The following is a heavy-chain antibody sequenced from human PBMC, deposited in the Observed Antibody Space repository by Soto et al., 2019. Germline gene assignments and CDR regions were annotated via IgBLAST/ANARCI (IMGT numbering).Heavy chain of an antibody. J-gene: IGHJ5*02. Sequence: QVQLVQSGAEVKKPGSSVKVSCKASGGTFSSYAISWVRQAPGQGLEWMGGIIPIFGTANYAQKFQGRVTITADESTSTADMELSSLRSEDTAVYYCAREGPGVVAADWFDPWGQGTLVTVSS. V-gene: IGHV1-69*01. CDR2: IIPIFGTA. D-gene: IGHD2-15*01. CDR3: AREGPGVVAADWFDP. CDR1: GGTFSSYA.